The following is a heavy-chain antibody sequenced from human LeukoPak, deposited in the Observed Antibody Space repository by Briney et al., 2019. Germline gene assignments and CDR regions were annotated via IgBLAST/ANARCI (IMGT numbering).Heavy chain of an antibody. D-gene: IGHD5-18*01. CDR3: AKDLGYSYGSGYAY. CDR2: IRYDGSNK. CDR1: GFTFSSYG. Sequence: GGSLRLSCAAFGFTFSSYGMHWVRQAPGKGLEWVAFIRYDGSNKYYADSVKGRFTISRDNSKNTLYLQMNSLRAEDTAVYYCAKDLGYSYGSGYAYWGQGTLVTVSS. V-gene: IGHV3-30*02. J-gene: IGHJ4*02.